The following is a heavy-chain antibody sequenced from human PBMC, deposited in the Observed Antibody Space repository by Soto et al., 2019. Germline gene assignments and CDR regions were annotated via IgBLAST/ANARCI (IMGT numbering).Heavy chain of an antibody. D-gene: IGHD1-1*01. V-gene: IGHV1-69*18. J-gene: IGHJ4*02. CDR2: HIPMFGST. CDR1: GGTFSGAG. Sequence: QVHLVQSGAEVRQPGSSVRVSCKASGGTFSGAGVSWVRQAPGQGLEWMGNHIPMFGSTNYAEKFQGRLTISADAPATTAYMDLSSLRSDDTALYYCARGDGFNYYFDYWGQGALVTVSS. CDR3: ARGDGFNYYFDY.